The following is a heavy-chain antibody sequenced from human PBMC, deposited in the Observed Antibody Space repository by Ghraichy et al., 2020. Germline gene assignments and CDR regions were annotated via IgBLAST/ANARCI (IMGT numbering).Heavy chain of an antibody. CDR2: ISWNSGSI. CDR1: GFTFDDYA. V-gene: IGHV3-9*01. Sequence: GGSLRLSCAASGFTFDDYAMHWVRQAPGKGLEWVSGISWNSGSIGYADSVKGRFTISRDNAKNSLYLQMNSLRAEDTALYYCAKDIEYGDYRYFDYWGQGTLVTVSS. CDR3: AKDIEYGDYRYFDY. J-gene: IGHJ4*02. D-gene: IGHD4-17*01.